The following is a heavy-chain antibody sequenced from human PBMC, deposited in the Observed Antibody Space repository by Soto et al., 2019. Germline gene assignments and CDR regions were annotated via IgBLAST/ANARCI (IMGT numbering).Heavy chain of an antibody. CDR2: IWYDGSNK. CDR3: AREDYGSGSFDS. V-gene: IGHV3-33*01. Sequence: QVQLVESGGGVVQPGMSLRLSCAASGFTFSSYGMHWVRQAPGKGLEWVAVIWYDGSNKYYADSVKGRFTISRDNSKNTLYLKMNSLRAEDTVVYYCAREDYGSGSFDSGGQGTLVTVPS. CDR1: GFTFSSYG. J-gene: IGHJ4*02. D-gene: IGHD3-10*01.